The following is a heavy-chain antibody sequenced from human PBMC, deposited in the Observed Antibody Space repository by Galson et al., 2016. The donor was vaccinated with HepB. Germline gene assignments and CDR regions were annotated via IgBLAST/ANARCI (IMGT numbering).Heavy chain of an antibody. CDR3: AKDIGYYYDSSHFFDY. CDR1: GFTFSSYA. J-gene: IGHJ4*02. D-gene: IGHD3-22*01. CDR2: VSYDGSHN. V-gene: IGHV3-30*04. Sequence: SLRLSCAASGFTFSSYAIHWVRQAPGKGLEWVAVVSYDGSHNYYADSVKGRFTISRDNSRNTLYLQMNSLRGEDTAVYYCAKDIGYYYDSSHFFDYWGQGTLVTVSS.